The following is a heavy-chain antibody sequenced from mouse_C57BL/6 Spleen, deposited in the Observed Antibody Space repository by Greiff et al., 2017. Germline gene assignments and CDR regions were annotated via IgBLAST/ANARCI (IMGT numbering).Heavy chain of an antibody. CDR1: GFSFNTYA. CDR3: VGHGYSQGFDY. Sequence: VQLVESGGGLVQPKGSLKLSCAASGFSFNTYAMNWVRQAPGKGLEWVARIRSKSNNYATYYADSVKDRFTISRDDSESMLYLQMNNLKTEDTAMYYCVGHGYSQGFDYWGQGTTLTVSS. V-gene: IGHV10-1*01. D-gene: IGHD1-2*01. J-gene: IGHJ2*01. CDR2: IRSKSNNYAT.